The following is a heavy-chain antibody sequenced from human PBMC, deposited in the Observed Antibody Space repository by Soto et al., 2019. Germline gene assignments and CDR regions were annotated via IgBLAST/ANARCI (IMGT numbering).Heavy chain of an antibody. CDR3: ARALITMIVVVTDYGMDV. D-gene: IGHD3-22*01. V-gene: IGHV1-3*01. CDR2: INAGNGNT. Sequence: VKVSCKASGYTFTSYAMHWVRQAPGQRLEWMGWINAGNGNTKYSQKFQGRVTITRDTSASTAYMELSSLRSEDTAVYYCARALITMIVVVTDYGMDVWGQGTTVTVSS. CDR1: GYTFTSYA. J-gene: IGHJ6*02.